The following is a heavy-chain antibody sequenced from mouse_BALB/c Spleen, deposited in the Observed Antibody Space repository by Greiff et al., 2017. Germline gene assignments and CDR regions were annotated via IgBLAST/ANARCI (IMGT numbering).Heavy chain of an antibody. V-gene: IGHV1-63*02. J-gene: IGHJ4*01. CDR2: IYPGGGYT. CDR3: ARAYLGYAMDY. CDR1: GYTFTNYW. D-gene: IGHD4-1*01. Sequence: QVHVKQSGAELVRPGTSVKISCKASGYTFTNYWLGWVKQRPGHGLEWIGDIYPGGGYTNYNEKFKGKATLTADTSSSTAYMQLSSLTSEDSAVYFCARAYLGYAMDYWGQGTSVTVSS.